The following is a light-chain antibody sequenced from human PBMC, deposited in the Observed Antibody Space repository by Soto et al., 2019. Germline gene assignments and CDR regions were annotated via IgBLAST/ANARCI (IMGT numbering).Light chain of an antibody. J-gene: IGKJ4*01. CDR1: QNVYSN. Sequence: EIVITQSPATLSVSPRERTTLSCRASQNVYSNLAWYQQKPGQAPRLLIYGASTRATSIPARFSGSGSGTEFTLTISSLQSEDFAVYYCQQHGNWPLTFGGGTKVDIK. V-gene: IGKV3-15*01. CDR2: GAS. CDR3: QQHGNWPLT.